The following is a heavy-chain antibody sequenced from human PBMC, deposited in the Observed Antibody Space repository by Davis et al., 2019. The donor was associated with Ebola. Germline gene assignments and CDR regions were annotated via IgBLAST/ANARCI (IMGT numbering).Heavy chain of an antibody. V-gene: IGHV4-39*07. CDR1: GGSISSSSYY. CDR2: INHSGNT. J-gene: IGHJ4*02. CDR3: ARGSDYVWGKDDF. D-gene: IGHD3-16*01. Sequence: SETLSLTCTVSGGSISSSSYYWSWIRQSPGKGLEWIGEINHSGNTKYNPSLRSRVSISVDTSKNQFSLSVTSLTAADTAVYYCARGSDYVWGKDDFWGQGTLVTVSS.